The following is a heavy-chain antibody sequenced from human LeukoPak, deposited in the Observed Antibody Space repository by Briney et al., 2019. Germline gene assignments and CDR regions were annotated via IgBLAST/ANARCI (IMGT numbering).Heavy chain of an antibody. CDR1: GYTFTGYY. Sequence: ASVKVSCKASGYTFTGYYMHWVRQAPGQGLEWMGWINPNSGGTNYAQKFQGRVTTTRDTSISTAYMELSRLRSDDTAVYYCARVIGGNGFGPNDYWGQGTLVTVSS. J-gene: IGHJ4*02. V-gene: IGHV1-2*02. D-gene: IGHD4-23*01. CDR3: ARVIGGNGFGPNDY. CDR2: INPNSGGT.